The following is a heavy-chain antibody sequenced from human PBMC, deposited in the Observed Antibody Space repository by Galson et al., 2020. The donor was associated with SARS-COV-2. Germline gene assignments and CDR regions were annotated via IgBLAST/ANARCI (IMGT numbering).Heavy chain of an antibody. D-gene: IGHD2-2*01. CDR1: GGSFSGYS. V-gene: IGHV4-34*01. J-gene: IGHJ6*03. Sequence: SETLSPTCAVYGGSFSGYSWTWIRQAPGKGLEWIGEINFGRDTNYSPSLRSRVTLSVDTSKNQFSLKLRSVSAADTALYYCTRRHQGVVPSAVLGLGPFYSYYYMDVWGKGTSVTVSS. CDR3: TRRHQGVVPSAVLGLGPFYSYYYMDV. CDR2: INFGRDT.